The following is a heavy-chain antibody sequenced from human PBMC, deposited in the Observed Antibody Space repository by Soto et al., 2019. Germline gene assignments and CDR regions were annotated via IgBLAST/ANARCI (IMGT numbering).Heavy chain of an antibody. Sequence: QVQLVESGGGVVQPGRSLRLSCAASGFTFSSYGMHWVRQAPGKGLEWVAVISYDGSNKYYADSVKGRFTISRDNSKNTLYLQMNSLRAEDTAVYYCAKDLGVVTALSGYFQHWGQGTLVTVSS. CDR1: GFTFSSYG. CDR3: AKDLGVVTALSGYFQH. V-gene: IGHV3-30*18. J-gene: IGHJ1*01. CDR2: ISYDGSNK. D-gene: IGHD2-21*02.